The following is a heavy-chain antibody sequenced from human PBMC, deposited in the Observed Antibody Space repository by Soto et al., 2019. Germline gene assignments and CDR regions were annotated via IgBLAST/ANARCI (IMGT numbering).Heavy chain of an antibody. CDR2: IYYSGST. D-gene: IGHD4-17*01. V-gene: IGHV4-31*03. Sequence: PSETLSLTCTVFGGSISSGGYYWSWIRQHPGKGLEWIGYIYYSGSTYYNPSLKSRVTISVDTSKNQFSLKLSSETAADTAVYYCARENSRTVTTCFDYWGQGTLVTVSS. J-gene: IGHJ4*02. CDR3: ARENSRTVTTCFDY. CDR1: GGSISSGGYY.